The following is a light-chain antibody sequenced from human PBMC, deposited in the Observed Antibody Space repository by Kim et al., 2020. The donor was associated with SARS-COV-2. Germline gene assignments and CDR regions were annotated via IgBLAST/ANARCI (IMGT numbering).Light chain of an antibody. V-gene: IGKV3-15*01. Sequence: EVMMTQSPAILSVSPGERATLSCRASQSVSNNLAWYQFKPGQPPRLLIYGASTRATGVPARFSGAGSGTDFTLTVNSLQSEDFAVYYCHQYNDWPPGDTFGQGTKLEI. CDR1: QSVSNN. J-gene: IGKJ2*01. CDR3: HQYNDWPPGDT. CDR2: GAS.